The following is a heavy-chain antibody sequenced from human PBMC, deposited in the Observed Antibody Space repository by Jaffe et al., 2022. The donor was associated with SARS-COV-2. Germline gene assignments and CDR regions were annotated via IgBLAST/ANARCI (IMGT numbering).Heavy chain of an antibody. CDR2: INPNNGAA. V-gene: IGHV1-2*04. J-gene: IGHJ4*02. CDR3: AREGFGGYDFLATFHRTGVRPPPLWDF. CDR1: GYTFTDYY. Sequence: QVQLVQSAAEVKKPGASVKVPCKASGYTFTDYYVHWLRQAPGQGLEWMGSINPNNGAANYAQKFQGWVTMTRDTSIGTAYLEMSGLRSDDPAIYYCAREGFGGYDFLATFHRTGVRPPPLWDFWGQGTLVTASP. D-gene: IGHD5-12*01.